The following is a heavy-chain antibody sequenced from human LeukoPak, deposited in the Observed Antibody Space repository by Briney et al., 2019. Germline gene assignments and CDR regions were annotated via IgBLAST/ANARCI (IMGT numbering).Heavy chain of an antibody. J-gene: IGHJ5*02. CDR3: ARVKGSNWFDP. V-gene: IGHV4-59*01. CDR1: GVTISNYY. CDR2: IYNSEST. D-gene: IGHD6-6*01. Sequence: SETLSLTCTVSGVTISNYYWIWIRQPPGKGMEWIGYIYNSESTYYNPSLKSRVTISLDTSKNQFSLRLNSVTAADTAVYYCARVKGSNWFDPWGQGTLVTVSS.